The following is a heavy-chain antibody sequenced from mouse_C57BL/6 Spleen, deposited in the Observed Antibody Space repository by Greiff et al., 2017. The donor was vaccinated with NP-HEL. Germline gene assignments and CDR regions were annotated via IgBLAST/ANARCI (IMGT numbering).Heavy chain of an antibody. CDR1: GFTFSDYY. V-gene: IGHV5-12*01. CDR3: ARERSCSKGYYFDY. Sequence: EVMLVESGGGLVQPGGSLKLSCAASGFTFSDYYMYWVRQTPEKRLEWVAYISNGGGSTYYPDTVKGRFTISRDNAKNTLYLQMSRLKSEDTAMYYCARERSCSKGYYFDYWGQGTTLTVSS. CDR2: ISNGGGST. D-gene: IGHD1-1*01. J-gene: IGHJ2*01.